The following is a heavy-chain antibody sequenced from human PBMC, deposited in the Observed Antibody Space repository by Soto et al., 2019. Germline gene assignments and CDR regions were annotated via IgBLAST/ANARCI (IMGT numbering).Heavy chain of an antibody. V-gene: IGHV1-69*01. J-gene: IGHJ2*01. CDR3: ARGYYDSRGYPAGYWYFDL. CDR1: GGTFSSYA. Sequence: QVQLVQSGAEVKKPGSSVKVSCKASGGTFSSYAISWVRQAPGQGLEWMGGIIPIFGTANYAQKFQGRVTITADESTSTAYREMSSLRSEDKAVYYCARGYYDSRGYPAGYWYFDLWGRGTLVTVSS. CDR2: IIPIFGTA. D-gene: IGHD3-22*01.